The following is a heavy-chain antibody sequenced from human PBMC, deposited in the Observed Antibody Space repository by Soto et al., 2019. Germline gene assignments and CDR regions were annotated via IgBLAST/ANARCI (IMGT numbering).Heavy chain of an antibody. Sequence: GGSLRLSCAASGFTFSNAWMSWVRQAPGKGLEWVGRIKSKTDGGTTDYAAPVKGGFTISRDDSKNTLYLQMNSLKTEDTAVNYCTTDPILGSPVDYWGQGTLVTVSS. CDR3: TTDPILGSPVDY. CDR2: IKSKTDGGTT. D-gene: IGHD3-16*01. J-gene: IGHJ4*02. CDR1: GFTFSNAW. V-gene: IGHV3-15*01.